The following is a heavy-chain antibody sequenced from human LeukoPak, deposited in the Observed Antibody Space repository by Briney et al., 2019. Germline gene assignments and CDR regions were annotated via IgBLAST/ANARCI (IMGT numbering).Heavy chain of an antibody. CDR1: GFTFSSYA. Sequence: GGSLRLSCADSGFTFSSYAMSWVRQAPGKGLEWVSGISGSGGSTYYADSVKGRFTISRDNSKNTLYLQMNSLRAEDTAVYYCAKSEDSSGYYNGIVYWGQGTLVTVSS. CDR3: AKSEDSSGYYNGIVY. D-gene: IGHD3-22*01. CDR2: ISGSGGST. V-gene: IGHV3-23*01. J-gene: IGHJ4*02.